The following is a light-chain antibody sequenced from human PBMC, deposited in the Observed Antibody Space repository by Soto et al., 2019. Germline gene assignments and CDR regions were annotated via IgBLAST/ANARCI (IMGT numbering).Light chain of an antibody. Sequence: QSALTQPASVSGSPGQSFTISCTGSSNDVGGYNFVSWYQQHPGKAPKLLIYEVTNRPSGISDRFSGSRSGNTASLTISGLQPEDEAGYYCASYTSTNSLIFGGRTKLTVL. J-gene: IGLJ2*01. CDR3: ASYTSTNSLI. V-gene: IGLV2-14*01. CDR1: SNDVGGYNF. CDR2: EVT.